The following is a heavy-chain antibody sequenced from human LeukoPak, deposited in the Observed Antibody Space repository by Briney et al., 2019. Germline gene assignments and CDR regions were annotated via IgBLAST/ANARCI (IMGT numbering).Heavy chain of an antibody. CDR2: FYDGGST. CDR3: ARESSEARFDY. CDR1: GSSISSWY. D-gene: IGHD6-6*01. V-gene: IGHV4-59*01. Sequence: SETLSLTCTVSGSSISSWYWSWIRQPPGKGLEWIGHFYDGGSTNYNPSLKSRVTISVDTSKNQFSLKLSSVTAADTAVYYCARESSEARFDYWGQGTLVTVSS. J-gene: IGHJ4*02.